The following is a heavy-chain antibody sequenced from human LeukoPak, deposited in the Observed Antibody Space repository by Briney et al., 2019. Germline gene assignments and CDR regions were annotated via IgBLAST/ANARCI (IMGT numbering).Heavy chain of an antibody. CDR2: IYYSGNT. J-gene: IGHJ4*02. D-gene: IGHD3-10*02. V-gene: IGHV4-59*01. CDR3: ARSTGSTMFIDY. Sequence: SETLSLTCTVSGGSISPYYWSWIRHPPGKGLEWLGYIYYSGNTDYNPSLKSRVAISVDTSKNQLSLKLSSVTAADTAVYYCARSTGSTMFIDYWGQGTLVTVSS. CDR1: GGSISPYY.